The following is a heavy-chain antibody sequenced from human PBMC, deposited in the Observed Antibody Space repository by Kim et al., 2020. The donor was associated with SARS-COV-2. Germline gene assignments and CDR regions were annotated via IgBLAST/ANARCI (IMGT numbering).Heavy chain of an antibody. D-gene: IGHD3-16*02. Sequence: GGSLRLSCAASGFTFSSYAMSWVRQAPGKGLEWVSAISGSGGSTYYADSVKGRFTISRDNSKNTLYLQMNSLRAEDTAVYYCARSRNYDYVWGSYRFPFDYWGQGTLVTVSS. CDR1: GFTFSSYA. J-gene: IGHJ4*02. V-gene: IGHV3-23*01. CDR3: ARSRNYDYVWGSYRFPFDY. CDR2: ISGSGGST.